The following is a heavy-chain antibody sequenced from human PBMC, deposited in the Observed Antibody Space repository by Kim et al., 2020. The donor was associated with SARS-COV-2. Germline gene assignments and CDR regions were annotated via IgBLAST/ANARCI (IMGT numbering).Heavy chain of an antibody. CDR3: ARENPTLRWAVAGNGYFDY. J-gene: IGHJ4*02. Sequence: SRVTISVDTSKNQFSLKLSSVTAADTAVYYCARENPTLRWAVAGNGYFDYWGQGTLVTVSS. D-gene: IGHD6-19*01. V-gene: IGHV4-31*02.